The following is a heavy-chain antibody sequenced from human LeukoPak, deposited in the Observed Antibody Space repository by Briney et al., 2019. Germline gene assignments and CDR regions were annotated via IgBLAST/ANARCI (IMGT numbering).Heavy chain of an antibody. Sequence: PSETLSLTCAVYGGSFSGYYWSCIRQPPGKGLEWIGEINHSGSTNYNPSLKSRVTISVDTSKNQFSLKLSSVTAADTAVYYYARGRMVRGVTLTYFDYWGQGTLVTVSS. CDR1: GGSFSGYY. V-gene: IGHV4-34*01. J-gene: IGHJ4*02. D-gene: IGHD3-10*01. CDR2: INHSGST. CDR3: ARGRMVRGVTLTYFDY.